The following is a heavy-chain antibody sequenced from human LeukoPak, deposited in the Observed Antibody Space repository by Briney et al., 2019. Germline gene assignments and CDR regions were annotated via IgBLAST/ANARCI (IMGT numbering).Heavy chain of an antibody. D-gene: IGHD3-10*01. CDR1: GGSFSGYY. CDR2: INHSGST. J-gene: IGHJ4*02. Sequence: SETLSLTCAVYGGSFSGYYWSWIRQPPGKGLEWIGEINHSGSTNYNPSLKSRVTISVDTSKNQFSLKLSSVTAADTAVYYCARGHGADHFDYWGQGTLVTVSS. V-gene: IGHV4-34*01. CDR3: ARGHGADHFDY.